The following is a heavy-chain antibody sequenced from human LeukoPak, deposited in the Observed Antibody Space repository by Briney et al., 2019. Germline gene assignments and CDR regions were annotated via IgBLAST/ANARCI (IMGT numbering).Heavy chain of an antibody. CDR1: GGSITSGSYY. V-gene: IGHV4-39*01. J-gene: IGHJ4*02. Sequence: PSETLSLTCTVSGGSITSGSYYWGWIRQPPGKGLEWIGSIYYNGGAYYNPSLKSRVTISVDTSKNQFSLKLSSVTAADTAVYYCARQQSGGYYFDYWGQGTLVTVSS. CDR3: ARQQSGGYYFDY. D-gene: IGHD3-10*01. CDR2: IYYNGGA.